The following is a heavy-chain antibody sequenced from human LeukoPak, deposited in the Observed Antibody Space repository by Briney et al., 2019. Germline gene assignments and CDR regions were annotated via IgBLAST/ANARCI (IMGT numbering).Heavy chain of an antibody. D-gene: IGHD1-26*01. CDR1: GYTFTSHD. V-gene: IGHV1-8*01. CDR3: ARVYPSGSPTYYYYYYMDV. CDR2: MNPNSGNT. J-gene: IGHJ6*03. Sequence: ASVRVSCKASGYTFTSHDINWVRQAPGQGLEWMGWMNPNSGNTGYAQKFQGRVTITRNTSISTAYMELSSLRSEDTAVYYCARVYPSGSPTYYYYYYMDVWGKGTTVTVSS.